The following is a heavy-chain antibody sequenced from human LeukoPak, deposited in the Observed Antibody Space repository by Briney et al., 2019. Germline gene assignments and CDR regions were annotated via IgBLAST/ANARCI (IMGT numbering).Heavy chain of an antibody. Sequence: GGSLRHSCAASGFTFSSYWMSWVRQAPGKGLEWVANIKQDGSEKYYVDSVKGRFTISRDNAKNSLYLQMNSLRAEDTAVYYCAYYSSGWSLGAFDIWGQGTMVTVSS. CDR1: GFTFSSYW. CDR3: AYYSSGWSLGAFDI. CDR2: IKQDGSEK. V-gene: IGHV3-7*01. J-gene: IGHJ3*02. D-gene: IGHD6-19*01.